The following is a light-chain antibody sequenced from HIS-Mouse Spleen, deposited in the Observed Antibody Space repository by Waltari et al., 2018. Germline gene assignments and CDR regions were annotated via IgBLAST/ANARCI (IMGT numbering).Light chain of an antibody. V-gene: IGLV2-14*03. J-gene: IGLJ1*01. CDR3: SSYTSSSTYV. Sequence: QSALTQPASVSGSPGQSITISCTGTSSAVGGYNYVSWYQQHPVKAPKLMIYDVSNRPSGVSNRFSGSKSGNTASLTISGLQAEDEADYYCSSYTSSSTYVFGTGTKVTVL. CDR2: DVS. CDR1: SSAVGGYNY.